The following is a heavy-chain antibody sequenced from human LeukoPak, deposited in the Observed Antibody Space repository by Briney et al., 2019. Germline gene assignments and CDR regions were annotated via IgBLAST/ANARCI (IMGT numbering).Heavy chain of an antibody. CDR1: GYSISCGYY. D-gene: IGHD2-15*01. Sequence: SETLSLTCTVSGYSISCGYYWGWIRQPPGKGLEWIGNIYHSGSTYYNPSLKSRVTISVDTSKNQFSLKLSSVTAADTAVYYCASRDIYNNYWFDPWGQGTLVTVSS. CDR2: IYHSGST. CDR3: ASRDIYNNYWFDP. V-gene: IGHV4-38-2*02. J-gene: IGHJ5*02.